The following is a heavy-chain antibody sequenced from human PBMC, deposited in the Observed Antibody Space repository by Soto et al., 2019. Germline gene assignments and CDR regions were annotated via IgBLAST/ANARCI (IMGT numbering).Heavy chain of an antibody. J-gene: IGHJ6*03. Sequence: ASVKVSCKASGYTFTSYDINWVRQATGQGLEWMGWMNPNSGNTGYAQKFQGRVTMTRNTSISTAYMELSSLRSEDTAVYYCARGVSNTVTTDYYYYYYMDVWGKGTTVTVSS. CDR3: ARGVSNTVTTDYYYYYYMDV. D-gene: IGHD4-17*01. CDR1: GYTFTSYD. V-gene: IGHV1-8*01. CDR2: MNPNSGNT.